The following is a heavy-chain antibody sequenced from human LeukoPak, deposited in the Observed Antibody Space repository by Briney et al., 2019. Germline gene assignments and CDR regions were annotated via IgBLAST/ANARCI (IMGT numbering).Heavy chain of an antibody. CDR3: ARDYGNNYYYYYMDV. V-gene: IGHV4-59*01. J-gene: IGHJ6*03. CDR2: IFSSGST. D-gene: IGHD4-11*01. CDR1: GGSISNYY. Sequence: PSETLSLTCTVSGGSISNYYWSWIRQPPGKRLEWIGYIFSSGSTKYNPSLKSQVTISLDTSKNQFSLKLSSVTAADTAVYYCARDYGNNYYYYYMDVWGKGTTVTISS.